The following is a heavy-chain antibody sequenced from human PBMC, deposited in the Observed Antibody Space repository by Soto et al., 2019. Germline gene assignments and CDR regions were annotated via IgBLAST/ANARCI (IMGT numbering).Heavy chain of an antibody. CDR1: GGTFDSHS. D-gene: IGHD3-10*01. V-gene: IGHV1-69*01. Sequence: QVQLVQSAAEVKKPGSSVKVSCKASGGTFDSHSISWVRQAPGQGLEWVGGIILVFGTTNYAQRFQGRVTITADESTSTAYMELSSLRSEDTAVYYCAREGGDLLSHFDSWGQGTRVIVSS. J-gene: IGHJ4*02. CDR3: AREGGDLLSHFDS. CDR2: IILVFGTT.